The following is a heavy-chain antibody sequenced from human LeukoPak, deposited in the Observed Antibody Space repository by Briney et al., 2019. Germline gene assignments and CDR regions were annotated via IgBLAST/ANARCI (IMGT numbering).Heavy chain of an antibody. V-gene: IGHV4-4*02. J-gene: IGHJ4*02. Sequence: PSETLSLTCTVSLDSTTSNFGSWVRQPPGKGLEWIGEIHRSGSPNYNPSLQSRVTISIDRSRNQIVLELSSVTAADTAVYYCAREILGGFHRGPYWGQGTLVTVSS. CDR2: IHRSGSP. CDR3: AREILGGFHRGPY. CDR1: LDSTTSNF. D-gene: IGHD1-14*01.